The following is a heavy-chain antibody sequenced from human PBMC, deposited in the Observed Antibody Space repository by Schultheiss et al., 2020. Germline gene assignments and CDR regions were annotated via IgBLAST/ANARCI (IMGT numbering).Heavy chain of an antibody. V-gene: IGHV3-33*08. CDR1: GFTFSSYW. CDR2: IWYDGSNK. J-gene: IGHJ4*02. D-gene: IGHD3-3*01. CDR3: ARDGARGEVFGVAYFFDF. Sequence: GGSLRLSCAASGFTFSSYWMSWVRQAPGKGLEWVAVIWYDGSNKYYADSVKGRFTISRDNSKNTLFLHMNSLRAEDTALYYCARDGARGEVFGVAYFFDFWGRGTLVTVSS.